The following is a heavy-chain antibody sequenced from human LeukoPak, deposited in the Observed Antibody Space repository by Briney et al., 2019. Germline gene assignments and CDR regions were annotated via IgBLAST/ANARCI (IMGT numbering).Heavy chain of an antibody. CDR3: AKDSRNYYDSSGYHTPVQVH. CDR2: ISYDGSNK. D-gene: IGHD3-22*01. V-gene: IGHV3-30*18. J-gene: IGHJ4*02. CDR1: AFIFSRYG. Sequence: GGSLRLSCAASAFIFSRYGIHWVRQAPGKGLEWVALISYDGSNKYYADSVKGRFTISRDNSKNTLYLQTSSLRAEDTAIYYCAKDSRNYYDSSGYHTPVQVHWGQGTLVTVSS.